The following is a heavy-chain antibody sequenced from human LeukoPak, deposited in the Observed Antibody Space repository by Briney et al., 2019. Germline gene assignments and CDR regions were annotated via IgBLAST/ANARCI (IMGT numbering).Heavy chain of an antibody. J-gene: IGHJ4*02. D-gene: IGHD3-22*01. CDR2: INSDGSNT. CDR1: GFTFSSYW. CDR3: ASRGNYYDSSGYWPPLDY. Sequence: TGGSLRLSCAASGFTFSSYWMHWVRQAPGKGLVWVSRINSDGSNTSYADSVKGRFTISRDNAKNTLYLQMNSLRAEDTAVYYCASRGNYYDSSGYWPPLDYWGQGTLVTVSS. V-gene: IGHV3-74*01.